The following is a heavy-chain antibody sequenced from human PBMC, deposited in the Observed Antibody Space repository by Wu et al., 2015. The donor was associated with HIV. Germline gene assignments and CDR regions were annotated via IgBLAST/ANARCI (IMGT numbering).Heavy chain of an antibody. CDR3: ARVPIVVVQRSYWYFDL. J-gene: IGHJ2*01. V-gene: IGHV1-69*12. D-gene: IGHD2-2*01. CDR1: GGTFSSYA. Sequence: QVQLVQSGAEVKKPGSSVKVSCKASGGTFSSYAISWVRQAPGQGLEWMGGIIPIFGTANYAQKFQGRVTITADESTSTAYMELSSLRSEDTAVYYCARVPIVVVQRSYWYFDLWGRGTLVTVSS. CDR2: IIPIFGTA.